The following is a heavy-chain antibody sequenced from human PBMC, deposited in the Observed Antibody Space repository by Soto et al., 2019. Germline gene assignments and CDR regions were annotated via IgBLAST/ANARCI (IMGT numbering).Heavy chain of an antibody. CDR1: GFTFSSYA. V-gene: IGHV3-23*01. CDR3: AKDLWRDSSGWRFRDVFDI. D-gene: IGHD6-19*01. J-gene: IGHJ3*02. Sequence: GGSLRLSCAASGFTFSSYAMSWVRQAPGKGLEWVSAISGSGGSTYYADSVKGRFTISRDNSKNTLYLQMNSLRAEDTAVYYCAKDLWRDSSGWRFRDVFDIWGQGTMVPVSS. CDR2: ISGSGGST.